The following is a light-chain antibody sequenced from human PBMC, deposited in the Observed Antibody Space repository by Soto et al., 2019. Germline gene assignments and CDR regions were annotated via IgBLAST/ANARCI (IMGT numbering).Light chain of an antibody. V-gene: IGLV2-14*01. J-gene: IGLJ3*02. CDR1: SSDDGGYDY. CDR3: SSYTSSNLNWV. CDR2: DVS. Sequence: QSALTQPDSGSWSPGQSITISCTGSSSDDGGYDYVSWYQQHPGNAPKLMIYDVSNRPSGVSNRFSGSKSGNTASLTISGLQAEYDADYYCSSYTSSNLNWVFGGGTKVTVL.